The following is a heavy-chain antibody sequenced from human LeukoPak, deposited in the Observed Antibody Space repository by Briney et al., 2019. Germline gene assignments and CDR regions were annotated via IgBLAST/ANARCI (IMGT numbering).Heavy chain of an antibody. J-gene: IGHJ4*02. V-gene: IGHV5-51*01. CDR2: IDPSDSDA. Sequence: GESLKISCKGSGYPFTASWIAWVRQMPGKGLEWMGTIDPSDSDARYSPSFEGQVTLSVDKSINTAYLQWTQLKASDTAMYFCARRVVNTWTWHLDSWGQGTLVTVSP. CDR1: GYPFTASW. D-gene: IGHD1-1*01. CDR3: ARRVVNTWTWHLDS.